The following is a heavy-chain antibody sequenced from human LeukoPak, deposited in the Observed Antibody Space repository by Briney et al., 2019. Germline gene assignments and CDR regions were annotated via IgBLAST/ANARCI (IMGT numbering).Heavy chain of an antibody. CDR1: GFTFSSYG. D-gene: IGHD3-22*01. Sequence: GGSLRLSCAASGFTFSSYGMHWVRQAPGKGLEWVAFTRYDGSNKHYADSVKGRFTISRDSSKNTLYLQMNSLRAEDTAVYYCARGSGLTWHFDYWGQGTLVTVSS. V-gene: IGHV3-30*02. CDR3: ARGSGLTWHFDY. CDR2: TRYDGSNK. J-gene: IGHJ4*02.